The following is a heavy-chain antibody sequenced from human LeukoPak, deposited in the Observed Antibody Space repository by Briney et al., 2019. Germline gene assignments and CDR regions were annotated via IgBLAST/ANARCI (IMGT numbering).Heavy chain of an antibody. CDR2: MNPNSGDT. D-gene: IGHD3-16*02. V-gene: IGHV1-8*01. CDR3: ARGYVWGTYRLTPDY. J-gene: IGHJ4*02. CDR1: GYTFTSYE. Sequence: ASVKVSCKASGYTFTSYEINWVRQATGQGLEWMGWMNPNSGDTGYAQKFLGRVTLTRNTSTSTAYMELSSLRSEDTAVYYCARGYVWGTYRLTPDYWGQGTLVTVSS.